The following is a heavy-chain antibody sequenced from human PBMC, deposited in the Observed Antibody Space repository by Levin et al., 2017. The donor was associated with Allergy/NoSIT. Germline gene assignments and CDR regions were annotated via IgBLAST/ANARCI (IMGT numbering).Heavy chain of an antibody. J-gene: IGHJ3*02. CDR3: ARNWRSAFDI. CDR1: GFTFSSYW. CDR2: TKHDGTEK. D-gene: IGHD2-8*02. Sequence: GGSLRLSCAASGFTFSSYWMSWVRQAPGKGLEWVANTKHDGTEKYYVDSVRGRFTISRDNAKTSVYLQMTSLRGEDTAVYYCARNWRSAFDIWGQGTMVTVSS. V-gene: IGHV3-7*04.